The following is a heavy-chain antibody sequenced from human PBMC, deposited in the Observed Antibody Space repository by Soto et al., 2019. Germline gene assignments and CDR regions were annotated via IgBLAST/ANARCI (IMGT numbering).Heavy chain of an antibody. J-gene: IGHJ4*02. Sequence: EVQLVESRGGVVRPGGSLRLSCTASGFTFDHYGMSWVRQGPGKGLEWVATINWDGTSIGYADSVKGRFTISRDNAKNSLYLQMNSLRAEDTASYYCARDLSITAEPFDCWGQGTLVTVSS. V-gene: IGHV3-20*04. D-gene: IGHD3-10*01. CDR3: ARDLSITAEPFDC. CDR1: GFTFDHYG. CDR2: INWDGTSI.